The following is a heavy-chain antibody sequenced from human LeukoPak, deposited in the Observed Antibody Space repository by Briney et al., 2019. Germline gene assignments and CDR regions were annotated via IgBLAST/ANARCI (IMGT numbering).Heavy chain of an antibody. J-gene: IGHJ4*02. CDR3: ARHVDTAMVPYSDY. Sequence: SETLSLTCTVSGGFITTTTYYWGWIRQPPGKGLEWIGSIYYSGSTYYNPSLKSRVTISVDTSKNQFSLKLSSVTAADTAVYYCARHVDTAMVPYSDYWGQGTLVTVSS. D-gene: IGHD5-18*01. CDR1: GGFITTTTYY. CDR2: IYYSGST. V-gene: IGHV4-39*01.